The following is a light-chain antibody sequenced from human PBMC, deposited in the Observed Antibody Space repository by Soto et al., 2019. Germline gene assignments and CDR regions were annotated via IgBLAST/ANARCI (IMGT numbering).Light chain of an antibody. CDR1: QHINFF. CDR2: AAS. J-gene: IGKJ2*01. CDR3: QQSFTAPRYT. V-gene: IGKV1-39*01. Sequence: DIQMTQSPSSLSASVGDRVTISCRASQHINFFLNWYQQKPGQAPNILIFAASTSQTGVPSRFRGRASGTDFTLTIDNVQPEDSGTYYCQQSFTAPRYTFGQGTQLEIK.